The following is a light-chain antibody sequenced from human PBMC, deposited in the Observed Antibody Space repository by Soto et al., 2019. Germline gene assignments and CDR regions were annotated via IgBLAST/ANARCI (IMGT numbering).Light chain of an antibody. V-gene: IGKV3-15*01. CDR1: QSVSSY. Sequence: EIVLTQSPSTLSLSPGERATLSCRASQSVSSYLAWYQQKPGQVPRLLIHGASTRAPGFPARFSGSGSGTDFTLTISSLQSEDFAVYYCQQYNNWPWTFGQGTKVDI. CDR2: GAS. CDR3: QQYNNWPWT. J-gene: IGKJ1*01.